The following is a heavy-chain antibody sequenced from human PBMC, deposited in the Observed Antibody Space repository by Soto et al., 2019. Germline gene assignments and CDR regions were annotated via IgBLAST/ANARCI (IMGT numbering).Heavy chain of an antibody. V-gene: IGHV3-21*01. CDR2: ISSSSSYI. CDR3: ARGGYCGGDCPPH. D-gene: IGHD2-21*02. J-gene: IGHJ4*02. CDR1: GFTFSSYS. Sequence: GSLRLSCAASGFTFSSYSMNWVRQAPGKGLEWVSSISSSSSYIYYADSVKGRFTISRDNAKNSLYLQMNSLRAEDTAVYYCARGGYCGGDCPPHWGQGTLVTVSS.